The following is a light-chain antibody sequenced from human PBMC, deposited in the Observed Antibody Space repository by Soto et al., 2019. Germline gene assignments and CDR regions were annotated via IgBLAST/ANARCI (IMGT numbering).Light chain of an antibody. Sequence: DIQMTQSPSSLSASVGDRVTNTCRASQSISSYLNWYQQKPGKAPKLLIYAASSLQSGVPSRFSGSGSGTDFTLTISSLQPEDFATYYCQQSYSTPLGFGQGTKVEIK. CDR1: QSISSY. CDR3: QQSYSTPLG. CDR2: AAS. J-gene: IGKJ1*01. V-gene: IGKV1-39*01.